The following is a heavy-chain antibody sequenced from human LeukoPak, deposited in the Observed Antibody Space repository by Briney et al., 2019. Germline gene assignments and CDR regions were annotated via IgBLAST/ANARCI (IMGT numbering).Heavy chain of an antibody. D-gene: IGHD2-15*01. V-gene: IGHV3-48*03. Sequence: GGSLRLSCAASGFTFSSYAMSWVRQAPGKGLEWVSYISSSGSTIYYADSVKGRFTISRDNAKNSLYLQMNSLRAEDTAVYYCAREQSGGSFSYYYGMDVWGQGTTVTVSS. J-gene: IGHJ6*02. CDR3: AREQSGGSFSYYYGMDV. CDR1: GFTFSSYA. CDR2: ISSSGSTI.